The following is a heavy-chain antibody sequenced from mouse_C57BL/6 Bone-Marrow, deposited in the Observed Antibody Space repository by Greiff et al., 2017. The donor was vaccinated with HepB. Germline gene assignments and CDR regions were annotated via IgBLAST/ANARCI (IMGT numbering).Heavy chain of an antibody. CDR3: ARQKIYYGYDWFAY. CDR1: EYEFPSHD. V-gene: IGHV5-2*01. Sequence: DVKLVESGGGLVQPGESLKLSCESNEYEFPSHDMSWVRKTPEKRLELVAAINSDGGSTYYPDTMERRFIISRDNTKKTLYLQMSSLRSEDTALYYCARQKIYYGYDWFAYWGQGTLVTVSA. D-gene: IGHD2-2*01. J-gene: IGHJ3*01. CDR2: INSDGGST.